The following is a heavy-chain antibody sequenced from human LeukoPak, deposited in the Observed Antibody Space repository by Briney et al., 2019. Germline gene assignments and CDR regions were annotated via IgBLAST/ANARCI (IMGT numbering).Heavy chain of an antibody. CDR2: IYYSGST. J-gene: IGHJ1*01. D-gene: IGHD3-10*01. CDR1: GGSISSYH. CDR3: ARYGSGSYSDDHFQH. Sequence: PSETLSLTCTVSGGSISSYHWSWIRQPPGKGLEWIGYIYYSGSTKYNPSLKSRVTISVDTSKNQFSLKLTSVTAADTAVYYCARYGSGSYSDDHFQHWGQGTLVTVSS. V-gene: IGHV4-59*08.